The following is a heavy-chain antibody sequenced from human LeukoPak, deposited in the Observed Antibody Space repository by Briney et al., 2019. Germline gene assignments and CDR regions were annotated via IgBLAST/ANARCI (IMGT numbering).Heavy chain of an antibody. D-gene: IGHD5-24*01. CDR2: INQSRGT. J-gene: IGHJ4*02. CDR3: AGGLGEGYPDY. CDR1: GGSFSGFF. Sequence: KPSETLSLTCAVQGGSFSGFFWTWMRQPPGKGPEWIGEINQSRGTNYNPSLKSRATISKDPSKNQFSLKLSSMTAADAAVYYCAGGLGEGYPDYWGQGTLVTVSS. V-gene: IGHV4-34*01.